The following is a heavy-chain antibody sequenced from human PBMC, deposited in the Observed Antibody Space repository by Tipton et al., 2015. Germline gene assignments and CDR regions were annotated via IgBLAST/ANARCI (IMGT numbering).Heavy chain of an antibody. J-gene: IGHJ4*02. CDR1: GLTFNDYN. Sequence: SLRLSCAASGLTFNDYNMNWVRQAPGKGLEWFSSISSSSIYIYYTDSVKGRFTISRDTAKNSLHLQMNSLRAEDTAVYYCARVRYSSGSGCFDYWGQGPLVTVSS. D-gene: IGHD6-19*01. CDR3: ARVRYSSGSGCFDY. CDR2: ISSSSIYI. V-gene: IGHV3-21*01.